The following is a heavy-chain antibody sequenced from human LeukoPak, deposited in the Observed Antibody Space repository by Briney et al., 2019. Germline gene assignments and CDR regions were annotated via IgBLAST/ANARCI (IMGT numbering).Heavy chain of an antibody. CDR1: GFTFSSYE. J-gene: IGHJ4*02. Sequence: SGGSLRLSCAASGFTFSSYEMNWVRQAPGKGLEWVSYIYSSGSTTKYADSVKGRFTISRDNAKNSLHLQMSSLRAEDTAVYYCARVLKAADRNYWGQGTLDTVSS. D-gene: IGHD6-13*01. CDR2: IYSSGSTT. V-gene: IGHV3-48*03. CDR3: ARVLKAADRNY.